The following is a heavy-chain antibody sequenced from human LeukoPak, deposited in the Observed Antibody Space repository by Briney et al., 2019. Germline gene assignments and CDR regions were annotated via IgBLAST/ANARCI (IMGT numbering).Heavy chain of an antibody. J-gene: IGHJ5*02. CDR1: GYPICRGHY. V-gene: IGHV4-38-2*02. CDR3: ARGADGAAPFRFVP. CDR2: IYHSGST. D-gene: IGHD4/OR15-4a*01. Sequence: SVTLSLTCTVSGYPICRGHYWGRTRGPPGKGMGWIGTIYHSGSTYYNPSLKSRVTMSVDTSKNQFYLKLSSVTAADTAVYYCARGADGAAPFRFVPWGQGTLVTVSS.